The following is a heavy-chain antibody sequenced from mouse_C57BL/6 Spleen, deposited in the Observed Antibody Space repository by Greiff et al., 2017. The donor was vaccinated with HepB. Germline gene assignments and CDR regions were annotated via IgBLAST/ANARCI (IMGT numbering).Heavy chain of an antibody. D-gene: IGHD4-1*01. Sequence: EVQLQESGGDLVKPGGSLKLSCAASGFTFSSYGMSWVRQTPDKRLEWVATISSGGSYTYYPDSVKGRFTISRDNAKNTLYLQMSSLKSEDTAMYYCARHELTGPFDYWGQGTTLTVSS. CDR1: GFTFSSYG. V-gene: IGHV5-6*01. CDR2: ISSGGSYT. CDR3: ARHELTGPFDY. J-gene: IGHJ2*01.